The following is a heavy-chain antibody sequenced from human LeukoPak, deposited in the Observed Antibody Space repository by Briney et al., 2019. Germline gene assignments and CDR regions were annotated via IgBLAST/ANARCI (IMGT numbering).Heavy chain of an antibody. D-gene: IGHD1-7*01. CDR1: GYTFSGYY. CDR3: ARDTLELHTVYNWFDP. J-gene: IGHJ5*02. CDR2: INPYSGGT. Sequence: GASVKVSCKASGYTFSGYYMHWVRQAPGQGLEWMGWINPYSGGTNYAQKFQGRVTMTRDTSISTAYMELSRLRSDDTAVYYCARDTLELHTVYNWFDPWGQGTLVTVSS. V-gene: IGHV1-2*02.